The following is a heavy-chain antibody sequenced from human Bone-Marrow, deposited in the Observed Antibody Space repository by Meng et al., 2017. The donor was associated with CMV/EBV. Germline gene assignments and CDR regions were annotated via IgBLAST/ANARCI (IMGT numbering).Heavy chain of an antibody. J-gene: IGHJ4*02. CDR3: AKRTGGYFDY. D-gene: IGHD7-27*01. Sequence: GGSLRLSCAASGFTFSSYAMSWVRQAPGKGLEWVSVIYSGGSSTYYAGSVKGRFTISRDNSKNTLYLQMNSLRAEDTAVYYCAKRTGGYFDYWGQGSLVTFYS. V-gene: IGHV3-23*03. CDR1: GFTFSSYA. CDR2: IYSGGSST.